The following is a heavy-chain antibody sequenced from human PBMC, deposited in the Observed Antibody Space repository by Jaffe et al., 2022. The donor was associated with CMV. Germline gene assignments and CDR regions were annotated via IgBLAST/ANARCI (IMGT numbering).Heavy chain of an antibody. V-gene: IGHV1-2*06. Sequence: QDQLVQSGAEVKKPGASVTVSCKASGYSFTDYYMHWVRQATGQGLEWLGRINPDGSGTSFAQKFQGRVSMTRDTSISTAYMELNNLTSDDTAVYYCARLNMRAAYYWNGMDVWGQGTTVIVSS. CDR3: ARLNMRAAYYWNGMDV. CDR2: INPDGSGT. D-gene: IGHD2-8*01. J-gene: IGHJ6*02. CDR1: GYSFTDYY.